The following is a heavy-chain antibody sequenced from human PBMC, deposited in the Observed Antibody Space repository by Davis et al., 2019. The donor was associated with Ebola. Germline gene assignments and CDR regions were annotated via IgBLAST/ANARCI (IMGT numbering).Heavy chain of an antibody. CDR3: ARGDRDDYVWGSYRRYFDY. CDR1: GFTFSSYE. D-gene: IGHD3-16*02. Sequence: GESLKISCAASGFTFSSYEMNWVRQAPGKGLEWISYISSSGSTIYYADSVKGRFTISRDNAKNSLYLQMSSLRAEDTAVYYCARGDRDDYVWGSYRRYFDYWGQGTLVTVSS. CDR2: ISSSGSTI. J-gene: IGHJ4*02. V-gene: IGHV3-48*03.